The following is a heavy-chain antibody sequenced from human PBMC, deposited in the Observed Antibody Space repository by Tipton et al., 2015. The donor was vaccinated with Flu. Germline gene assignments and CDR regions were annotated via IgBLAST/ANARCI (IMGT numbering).Heavy chain of an antibody. CDR1: GGSISSYY. Sequence: TLSLTCTVSGGSISSYYWSWIRQPPGKGLEWIGYIYYSGSTNYNPSLKSRVTISVDTSKNQFSLKLSSVTAADTAVYYCATRQRGVAGRLGAFDIWGQGTMDTVSS. V-gene: IGHV4-59*01. D-gene: IGHD6-19*01. J-gene: IGHJ3*02. CDR3: ATRQRGVAGRLGAFDI. CDR2: IYYSGST.